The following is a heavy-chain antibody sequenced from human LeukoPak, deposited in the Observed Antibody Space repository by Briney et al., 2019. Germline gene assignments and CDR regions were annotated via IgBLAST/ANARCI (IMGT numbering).Heavy chain of an antibody. D-gene: IGHD2-2*02. CDR2: ISGSGTST. Sequence: PGGSLRLSCAASGFTFSSYAMSWVRQAPGKWLEWASGISGSGTSTYYADSVKGRFTISRDNSKNTLYLQMNSLRAEDTAVYYCTKLGCTSTSCYTNYWGQGTLVTVSS. J-gene: IGHJ4*02. V-gene: IGHV3-23*01. CDR3: TKLGCTSTSCYTNY. CDR1: GFTFSSYA.